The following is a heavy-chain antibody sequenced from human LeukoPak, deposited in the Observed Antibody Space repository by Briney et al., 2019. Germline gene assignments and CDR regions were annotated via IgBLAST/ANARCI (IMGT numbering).Heavy chain of an antibody. Sequence: GGSLRLSCAASGFTFSSYSMNWVRQAPGKGLEWVSSISSSSSYIYHADSVKGRFTISRDNAKNSLYLQMNSLRAEDTAVYYCARDLPFDPWGQGTLVTVSS. CDR1: GFTFSSYS. CDR3: ARDLPFDP. J-gene: IGHJ5*02. V-gene: IGHV3-21*01. CDR2: ISSSSSYI.